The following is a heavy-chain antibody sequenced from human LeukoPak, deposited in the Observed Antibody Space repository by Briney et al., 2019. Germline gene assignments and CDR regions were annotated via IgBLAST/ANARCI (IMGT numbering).Heavy chain of an antibody. CDR1: GGSISSSSYY. CDR2: IYYSGST. V-gene: IGHV4-39*07. CDR3: ARESAPLNWFDP. Sequence: SETLSLTCTVSGGSISSSSYYWGWIRQPPGKGLEWIGSIYYSGSTYYNPSLKSRVTISVDTSKNQFSLKLSSVTAADTAVYHCARESAPLNWFDPWGQGTLVTVSS. D-gene: IGHD6-6*01. J-gene: IGHJ5*02.